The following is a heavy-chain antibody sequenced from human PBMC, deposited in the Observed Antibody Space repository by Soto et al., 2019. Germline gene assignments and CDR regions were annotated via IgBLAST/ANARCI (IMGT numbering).Heavy chain of an antibody. D-gene: IGHD3-3*01. CDR3: ARDTELRFLESPPDYGMDV. CDR2: IYYSGST. J-gene: IGHJ6*02. Sequence: QVQLQESGPGLVKPSQTLSLTCTVSGGSISSGGYYWSWTRQHPGKGLEWIGYIYYSGSTYYNPSLKSRVTISVDTSKNQFSLKLSSVTAADTAVYYCARDTELRFLESPPDYGMDVWGQGTTVTVSS. V-gene: IGHV4-31*03. CDR1: GGSISSGGYY.